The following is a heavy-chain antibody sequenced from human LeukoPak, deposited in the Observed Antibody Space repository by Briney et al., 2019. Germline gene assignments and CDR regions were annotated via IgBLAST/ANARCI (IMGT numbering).Heavy chain of an antibody. V-gene: IGHV1-18*01. CDR1: GYTFTSYG. D-gene: IGHD6-6*01. CDR3: ARAEYSRPHFDY. J-gene: IGHJ4*02. Sequence: ASVKVSCKASGYTFTSYGISWVRQAPGQGLEWMGWISAYNGNTNYAQKLQGRVTLTTDTSTSTAYMELRSLRSDDTAVYYCARAEYSRPHFDYWGQGTLVTVSS. CDR2: ISAYNGNT.